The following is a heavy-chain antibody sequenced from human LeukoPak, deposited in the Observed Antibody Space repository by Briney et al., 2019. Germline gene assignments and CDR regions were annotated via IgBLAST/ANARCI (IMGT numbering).Heavy chain of an antibody. J-gene: IGHJ2*01. D-gene: IGHD3-22*01. Sequence: SETLSLTCDVSGGSFNDYYWGWIRQPPGKGLEWIGSIYYSRSTSYNPSLKSRVTISVDTSKNQFSLKLSSVTAADTAVYYCARGITMIAVVIHDWYFDLWGRGTLVTVSS. CDR2: IYYSRST. CDR3: ARGITMIAVVIHDWYFDL. V-gene: IGHV4-39*01. CDR1: GGSFNDYY.